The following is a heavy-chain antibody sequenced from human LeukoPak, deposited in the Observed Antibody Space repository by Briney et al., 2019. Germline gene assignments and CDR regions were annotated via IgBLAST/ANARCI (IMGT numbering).Heavy chain of an antibody. CDR2: ISYDGSNK. Sequence: GRSLRLSCAASGFTFSSYGMHWVRQAPGQGLERVAVISYDGSNKYYADSVQGRFTISRDNSKNTLYLQMNSLRAEDTAVYYCAKDLCSTVVTPLCWYFDLWGRGTLVTVSS. D-gene: IGHD4-23*01. CDR1: GFTFSSYG. CDR3: AKDLCSTVVTPLCWYFDL. J-gene: IGHJ2*01. V-gene: IGHV3-30*18.